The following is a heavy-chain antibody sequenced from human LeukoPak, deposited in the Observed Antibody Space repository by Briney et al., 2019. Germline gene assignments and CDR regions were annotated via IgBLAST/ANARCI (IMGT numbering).Heavy chain of an antibody. Sequence: GGSLRLSCAASGFTVSSNYMSWVRQAPGKGLEWVSVIYSGGSTYYADSVKGRFTISRDNSKNTLYLQMNGLRAEDTAVYYCAREAITMVRGVIIPNYYYYGMDVWGQGTTVTVSS. J-gene: IGHJ6*02. D-gene: IGHD3-10*01. CDR2: IYSGGST. CDR3: AREAITMVRGVIIPNYYYYGMDV. V-gene: IGHV3-53*01. CDR1: GFTVSSNY.